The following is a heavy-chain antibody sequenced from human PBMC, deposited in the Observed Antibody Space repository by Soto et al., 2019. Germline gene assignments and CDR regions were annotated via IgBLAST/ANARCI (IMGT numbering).Heavy chain of an antibody. D-gene: IGHD2-15*01. CDR3: ARGLYCSGGSCPSGNP. CDR2: IIPIFGTA. J-gene: IGHJ5*02. V-gene: IGHV1-69*13. CDR1: GGTFSSYA. Sequence: ASVKVSCKASGGTFSSYAISWVRQAPGQGLEWMGGIIPIFGTANYAQKFQGRVTITADESTSTAYMELSSLRSEDTAVYYCARGLYCSGGSCPSGNPWGQGTLVTVSS.